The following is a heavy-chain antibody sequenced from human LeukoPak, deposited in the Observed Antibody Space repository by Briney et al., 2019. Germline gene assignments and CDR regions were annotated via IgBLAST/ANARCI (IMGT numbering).Heavy chain of an antibody. CDR3: ARAGDSSWYKTLDY. CDR1: GFTFSSYS. V-gene: IGHV3-21*01. Sequence: GESLRLSCAASGFTFSSYSMNWVRQAPGKGLEWVSSISSSSSYIYYADSVKGRFTISRDNAKNSLYLQMNSLRAEDTAVYYWARAGDSSWYKTLDYWGQGTLVTVSS. J-gene: IGHJ4*02. D-gene: IGHD6-13*01. CDR2: ISSSSSYI.